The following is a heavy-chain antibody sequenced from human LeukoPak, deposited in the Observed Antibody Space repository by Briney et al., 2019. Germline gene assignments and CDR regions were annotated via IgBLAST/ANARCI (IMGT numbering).Heavy chain of an antibody. CDR1: GGSFSGYY. V-gene: IGHV4-34*01. CDR3: ARGPPLVVVPAAMRESDY. J-gene: IGHJ4*02. D-gene: IGHD2-2*01. CDR2: INHSGST. Sequence: PSETLSLTCAVYGGSFSGYYWSWIRQPPGKGLEWVGEINHSGSTNYNPSLKSRATISVDTSKNQFSLKLSSVTAADTAVYYCARGPPLVVVPAAMRESDYWGQGTLVTVSS.